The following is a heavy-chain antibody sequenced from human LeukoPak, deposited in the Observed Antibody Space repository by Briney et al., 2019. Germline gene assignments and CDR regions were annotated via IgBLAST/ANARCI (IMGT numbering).Heavy chain of an antibody. CDR3: ARDSSNYALDY. Sequence: SETLSLTCAVYDGSFSGYYWSWIRQPPGKGPERIGEINHSGSINYNPSLKSRVTISVDTSKNQFSLILSSVTAADTALYYCARDSSNYALDYWGQGTLVTVSS. CDR2: INHSGSI. D-gene: IGHD4-11*01. J-gene: IGHJ4*02. V-gene: IGHV4-34*01. CDR1: DGSFSGYY.